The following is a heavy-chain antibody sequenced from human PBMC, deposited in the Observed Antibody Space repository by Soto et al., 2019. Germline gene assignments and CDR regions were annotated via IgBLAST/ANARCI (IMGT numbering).Heavy chain of an antibody. CDR3: AKLVIGYCSGNTCDDY. V-gene: IGHV3-30*18. CDR1: GFTFSYG. J-gene: IGHJ4*02. D-gene: IGHD2-15*01. CDR2: ISYDSSNK. Sequence: VQLLESGGGLIQPGGSLRLSCAASGFTFSYGIDWLRQAPGKGLEWVAYISYDSSNKFYGDSVKGRFTISRDNSKNTQFLQMNSPRAEDTAVYYCAKLVIGYCSGNTCDDYWGQGTLVAVSS.